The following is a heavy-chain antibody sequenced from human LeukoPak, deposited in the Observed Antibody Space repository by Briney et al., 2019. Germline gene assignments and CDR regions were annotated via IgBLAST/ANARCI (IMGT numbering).Heavy chain of an antibody. CDR3: ATLSGSYSFGY. Sequence: GGSLRLSCAASGFTFRNYVMSWVRQAPGKGLEWVSVIYSGGSTNYADSVKGRFTISRDNSKNTLYLQMNSLRAEDTAVYYCATLSGSYSFGYWGQGTLVTVSS. J-gene: IGHJ4*02. D-gene: IGHD1-26*01. CDR2: IYSGGST. V-gene: IGHV3-53*01. CDR1: GFTFRNYV.